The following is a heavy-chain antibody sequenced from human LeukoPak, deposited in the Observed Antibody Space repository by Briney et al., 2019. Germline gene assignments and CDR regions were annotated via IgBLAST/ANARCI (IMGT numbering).Heavy chain of an antibody. J-gene: IGHJ4*02. Sequence: GGSLRLSCAASGFTFSSYSMNWVRQAPGKGLEWVSSISSSSSYIYYADSVKGRFTISRDNAKHSLYLQMNSLRAEDTAVYYCAKDRDSSGYLSYWGQGTLVTVSS. V-gene: IGHV3-21*01. CDR2: ISSSSSYI. CDR3: AKDRDSSGYLSY. D-gene: IGHD3-22*01. CDR1: GFTFSSYS.